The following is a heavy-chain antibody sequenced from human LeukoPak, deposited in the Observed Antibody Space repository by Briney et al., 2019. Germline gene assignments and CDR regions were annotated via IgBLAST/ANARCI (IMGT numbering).Heavy chain of an antibody. V-gene: IGHV4-59*08. CDR1: GGSISNYY. Sequence: SETLSLTCTVSGGSISNYYWSWIRQPPGKELEWIGYIYYSGSTNYNPSLKSRVTISVDTSKNQFSLRLSSVTAADTAVYYCARASYSYDINGWVPFDYWGQGTLVTVSS. D-gene: IGHD3-22*01. CDR3: ARASYSYDINGWVPFDY. J-gene: IGHJ4*02. CDR2: IYYSGST.